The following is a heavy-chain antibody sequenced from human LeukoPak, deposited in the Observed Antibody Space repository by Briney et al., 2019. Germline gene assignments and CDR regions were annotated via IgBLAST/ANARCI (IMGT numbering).Heavy chain of an antibody. Sequence: GGSLRLSCAASGFTFSSYAMSWVRQAPGKGLEWVSAVSGSGDGTYYADSVKGRFTISRDNSKNTLYLQVNSLRAEDTAVYYCAKSLITMVRGDFDYWGQGTLVTVSS. J-gene: IGHJ4*02. D-gene: IGHD3-10*01. V-gene: IGHV3-23*01. CDR3: AKSLITMVRGDFDY. CDR1: GFTFSSYA. CDR2: VSGSGDGT.